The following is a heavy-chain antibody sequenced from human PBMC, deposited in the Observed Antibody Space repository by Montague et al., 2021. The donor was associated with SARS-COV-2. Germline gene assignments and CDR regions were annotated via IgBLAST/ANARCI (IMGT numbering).Heavy chain of an antibody. CDR2: THQWGGT. Sequence: SETLSLTCTVSGDSINSEHWWSWVRQPPGKGLEWIVETHQWGGTNYNPSHKSRVTMPVDTSKNQFSLELRSVTAADTAVYYCARLGFVELWLNLGWFDPWGQGTLVTVSS. D-gene: IGHD3-16*02. CDR3: ARLGFVELWLNLGWFDP. V-gene: IGHV4-4*02. J-gene: IGHJ5*02. CDR1: GDSINSEHW.